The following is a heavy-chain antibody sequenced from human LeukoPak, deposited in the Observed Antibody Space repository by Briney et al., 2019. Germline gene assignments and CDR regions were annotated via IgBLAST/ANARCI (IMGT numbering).Heavy chain of an antibody. D-gene: IGHD2-15*01. Sequence: ASVKVSCKASGYTFTGYYMHWLRQAPGQGLEWMGWINPNSGGTNYAQKFQGRVTMTRDTSISTAYMELSRLRSDDTAVYYCARVYCSGGSCWYYFDYWGQGTLVTVSS. CDR2: INPNSGGT. CDR1: GYTFTGYY. V-gene: IGHV1-2*02. J-gene: IGHJ4*02. CDR3: ARVYCSGGSCWYYFDY.